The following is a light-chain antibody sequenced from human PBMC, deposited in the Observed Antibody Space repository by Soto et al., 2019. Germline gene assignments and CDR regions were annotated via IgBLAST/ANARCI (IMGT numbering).Light chain of an antibody. CDR2: DVT. J-gene: IGLJ1*01. Sequence: QSALTQPASVSGSPGQSITISCTGTSSDVGRYNYVSWYQQHPGKAPKLMIYDVTNRPSGVSNRFSGTKSGNTASLTISGLQAEDEADYYFSSYTSSYTDVFGTGTKLTVL. V-gene: IGLV2-14*01. CDR1: SSDVGRYNY. CDR3: SSYTSSYTDV.